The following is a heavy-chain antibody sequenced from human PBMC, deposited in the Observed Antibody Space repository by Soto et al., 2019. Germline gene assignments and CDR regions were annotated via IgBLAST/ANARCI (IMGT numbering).Heavy chain of an antibody. D-gene: IGHD3-3*01. Sequence: ASVKVSCKASGYTFTSYGISWVRQAPGQGLEWMGWISAYNGNTNYAQKLQGRVTMTTDTSTSTAYMELRSLRSDDTAVYYCVVGFWEWLPQPLDYWGEEPLVTVPS. CDR1: GYTFTSYG. V-gene: IGHV1-18*04. CDR2: ISAYNGNT. J-gene: IGHJ4*02. CDR3: VVGFWEWLPQPLDY.